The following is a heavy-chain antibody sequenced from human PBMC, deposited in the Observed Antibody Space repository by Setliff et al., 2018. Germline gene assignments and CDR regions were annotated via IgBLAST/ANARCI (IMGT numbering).Heavy chain of an antibody. CDR1: GITFKNAW. V-gene: IGHV3-15*01. J-gene: IGHJ1*01. CDR3: ATGPRDSRNYLNWLGS. Sequence: ETLSLSCSVSGITFKNAWMTWVRQAPGKGPQWVGRIKSSIEGATSDYGAPARGRFTISRDDSKNMIHLQMNNLKIEDTGFYFCATGPRDSRNYLNWLGSWGPGTLVTV. D-gene: IGHD4-4*01. CDR2: IKSSIEGATS.